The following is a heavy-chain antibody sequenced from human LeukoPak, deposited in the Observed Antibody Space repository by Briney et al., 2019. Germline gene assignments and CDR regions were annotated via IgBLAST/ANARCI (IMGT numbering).Heavy chain of an antibody. CDR1: GFTFSSYG. J-gene: IGHJ4*02. V-gene: IGHV3-53*01. CDR3: ATGDGYSSLFEY. D-gene: IGHD5-24*01. Sequence: PGGSLRLSCAASGFTFSSYGMSWVRQAPGRGLEFVSLIFIGGATYHADSVKGRFTISRDNSKNTVYLQMNSLRAEDTAVYYCATGDGYSSLFEYWGQGTLVIVSS. CDR2: IFIGGAT.